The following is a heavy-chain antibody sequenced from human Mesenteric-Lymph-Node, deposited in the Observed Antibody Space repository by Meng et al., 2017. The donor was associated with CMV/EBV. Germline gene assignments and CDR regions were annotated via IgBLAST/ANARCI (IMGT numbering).Heavy chain of an antibody. V-gene: IGHV4-39*07. Sequence: SETLSLTCTVSGGSISSSSYYWGWIRQPPGKGLEWIGSIYHSGSTNNNPSLKSRVTISVDTSKNQFSLNLSSVTAADTAVYYCGRESGYYRFDPWGQGTLVTVSS. CDR3: GRESGYYRFDP. CDR2: IYHSGST. J-gene: IGHJ5*02. CDR1: GGSISSSSYY. D-gene: IGHD3-3*01.